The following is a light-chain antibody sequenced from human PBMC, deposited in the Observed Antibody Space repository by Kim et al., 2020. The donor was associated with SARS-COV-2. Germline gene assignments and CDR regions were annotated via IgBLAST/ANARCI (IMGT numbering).Light chain of an antibody. V-gene: IGKV1-39*01. CDR3: QQSYNTPIT. J-gene: IGKJ5*01. CDR2: AAS. Sequence: DIQMTQSPSSLSASVGDRVTITCRASQSISSYLNWYQQKPGKAPKLLISAASSLQSGVPSRFSGSGSGTDFTLTISSLQPEDFATYYCQQSYNTPITFGQGTRLEI. CDR1: QSISSY.